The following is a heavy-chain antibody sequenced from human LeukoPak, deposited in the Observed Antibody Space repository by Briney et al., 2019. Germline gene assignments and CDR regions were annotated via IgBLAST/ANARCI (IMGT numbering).Heavy chain of an antibody. CDR1: GFTFDDYG. Sequence: PGGSLRLSCAASGFTFDDYGMSWVRQAPGKGLEWVSGINWNGGSTGYADSVKGRFTISRDNAKNTLYLQMNSLRADDTAMYYCARGKFPGAFDIWGHGTVVTVSS. CDR2: INWNGGST. J-gene: IGHJ3*02. V-gene: IGHV3-20*04. CDR3: ARGKFPGAFDI. D-gene: IGHD2-21*01.